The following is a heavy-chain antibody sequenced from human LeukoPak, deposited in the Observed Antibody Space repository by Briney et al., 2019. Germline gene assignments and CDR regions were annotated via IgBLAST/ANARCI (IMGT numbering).Heavy chain of an antibody. CDR1: GYTFTGYY. CDR2: INPNSSGT. V-gene: IGHV1-2*06. D-gene: IGHD5-18*01. J-gene: IGHJ4*02. Sequence: ASVKVSCKAAGYTFTGYYMFWVRQAPGQGLEWMGRINPNSSGTNYAQKFQGRVTMTRDTSISTVYMELSRLRSDDTAVYYCTRGGPEGSGYSYGSHDYWGQGTLVTVSS. CDR3: TRGGPEGSGYSYGSHDY.